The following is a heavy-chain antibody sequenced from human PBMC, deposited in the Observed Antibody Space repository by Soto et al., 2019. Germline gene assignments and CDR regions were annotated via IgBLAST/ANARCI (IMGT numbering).Heavy chain of an antibody. CDR2: IYPGDSDT. V-gene: IGHV5-51*01. Sequence: GESLKISCKGSGYSFTSYWIGWVRQMPGKGLEWMGIIYPGDSDTGYSPSFQGQGTISADKSISTTYLQWSSLKASDTAMYYCARSRGYCSSTSCATVYYFDYWGQGTLVTVSS. CDR1: GYSFTSYW. D-gene: IGHD2-2*01. CDR3: ARSRGYCSSTSCATVYYFDY. J-gene: IGHJ4*02.